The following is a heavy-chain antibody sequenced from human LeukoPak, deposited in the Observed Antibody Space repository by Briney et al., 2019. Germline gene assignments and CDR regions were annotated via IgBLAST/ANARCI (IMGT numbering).Heavy chain of an antibody. V-gene: IGHV1-69*04. D-gene: IGHD6-13*01. CDR2: IIPIFGIA. Sequence: SVKVSCKASGGTFSSYTISWVRQAPGQGLEWMGRIIPIFGIANYAQKFQGRVTITADKSTSTAYMELSSLRSEDTAVYYCAREAPGIAAAADYWGQGTLVTVSS. J-gene: IGHJ4*02. CDR1: GGTFSSYT. CDR3: AREAPGIAAAADY.